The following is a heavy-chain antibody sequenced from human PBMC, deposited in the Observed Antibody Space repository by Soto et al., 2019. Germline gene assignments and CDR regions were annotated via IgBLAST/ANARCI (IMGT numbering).Heavy chain of an antibody. J-gene: IGHJ5*02. CDR2: IYYSGST. CDR1: GGSVSSGSYY. CDR3: ASFREEGWFDP. V-gene: IGHV4-61*01. Sequence: NPSETLSLTCTVSGGSVSSGSYYWSWIRQPPGKGLEWIGYIYYSGSTNYNPSLKSRVTISVDTSKNQFSLKLSSATAADTAVYYCASFREEGWFDPWGQGTLVTVPQ.